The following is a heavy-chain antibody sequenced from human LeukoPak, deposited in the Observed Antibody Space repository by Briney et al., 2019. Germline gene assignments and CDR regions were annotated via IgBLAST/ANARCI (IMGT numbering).Heavy chain of an antibody. D-gene: IGHD6-13*01. Sequence: SETLSLTCTVSGGSISSYYWSWIRQPAGKGLEWIGRIYTSGSTNYNPSLKSRVTMSVDTSKNQFSLKLSSVTAADTAVYYCARAAADSSAEYFQHWGQGTLVTVSS. V-gene: IGHV4-4*07. J-gene: IGHJ1*01. CDR2: IYTSGST. CDR3: ARAAADSSAEYFQH. CDR1: GGSISSYY.